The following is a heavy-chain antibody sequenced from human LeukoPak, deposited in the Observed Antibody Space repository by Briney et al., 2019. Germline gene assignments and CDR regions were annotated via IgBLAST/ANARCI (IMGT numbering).Heavy chain of an antibody. CDR3: ARTEWLQAFDY. CDR2: IYYSGST. V-gene: IGHV4-61*01. D-gene: IGHD5-24*01. J-gene: IGHJ4*02. CDR1: GGSISSGSYY. Sequence: SETLSLTCTVSGGSISSGSYYWSWIRQPPGKGLEWIGYIYYSGSTNYNPSFKSRVTISIDTSKNQFSLKLSSVTAADTAMYYCARTEWLQAFDYWGQGTLVTVSS.